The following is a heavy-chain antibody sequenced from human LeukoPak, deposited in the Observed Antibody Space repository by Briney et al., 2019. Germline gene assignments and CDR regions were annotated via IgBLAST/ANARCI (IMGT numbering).Heavy chain of an antibody. CDR2: ISGSGGST. J-gene: IGHJ6*03. CDR1: GFTFSSYA. CDR3: AKDGSDYYYYYMDV. Sequence: GESLRLSCAASGFTFSSYAMSWVRQAPGKGLEWVSAISGSGGSTYYADSVKGRFTISRDNSKNTLYLQMNSLRAEDTAVYYCAKDGSDYYYYYMDVWGKGTTVTVSS. V-gene: IGHV3-23*01.